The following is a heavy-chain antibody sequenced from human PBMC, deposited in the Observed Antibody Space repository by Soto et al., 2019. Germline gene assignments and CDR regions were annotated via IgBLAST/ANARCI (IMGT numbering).Heavy chain of an antibody. CDR2: ISGSGGST. D-gene: IGHD4-17*01. V-gene: IGHV3-23*01. J-gene: IGHJ1*01. CDR1: GFTFSSYA. CDR3: AKFPNDYGSTEYFQH. Sequence: GGSLRLSCAASGFTFSSYAMSWVRQAPGKGLEWVSAISGSGGSTYYADSVKGRFTISRDNSKNTLYLQMNSLRAEDTAVYYCAKFPNDYGSTEYFQHWGQGTLVTVSS.